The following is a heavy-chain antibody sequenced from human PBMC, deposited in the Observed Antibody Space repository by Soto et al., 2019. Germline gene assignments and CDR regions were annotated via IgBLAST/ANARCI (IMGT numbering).Heavy chain of an antibody. D-gene: IGHD1-26*01. CDR3: ARDEAVGATTMWFDP. J-gene: IGHJ5*02. Sequence: PSETLSLTCTVSGGSVSSGSNYWSWIRQPPGKGLEWIGYIYYSGSTNYNPSLKSRVTISVDTSKNQFSLKLSSVTAADTAVYYCARDEAVGATTMWFDPCGQGTPVTVSS. CDR2: IYYSGST. CDR1: GGSVSSGSNY. V-gene: IGHV4-61*01.